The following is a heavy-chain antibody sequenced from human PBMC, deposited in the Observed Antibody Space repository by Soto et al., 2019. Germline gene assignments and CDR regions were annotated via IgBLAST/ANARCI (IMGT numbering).Heavy chain of an antibody. D-gene: IGHD3-9*01. J-gene: IGHJ3*02. Sequence: SETLSLTCTVSGGSIGSSCGSWIRQSPGKGLEWIGYIYYSGFTNYNPSLKSRVTISVDTSKNQFSLKLSSVTAADTAVFYCARLYPYYDFLTGSQIYAFDIWGQGTMVTVSS. V-gene: IGHV4-59*01. CDR1: GGSIGSSC. CDR3: ARLYPYYDFLTGSQIYAFDI. CDR2: IYYSGFT.